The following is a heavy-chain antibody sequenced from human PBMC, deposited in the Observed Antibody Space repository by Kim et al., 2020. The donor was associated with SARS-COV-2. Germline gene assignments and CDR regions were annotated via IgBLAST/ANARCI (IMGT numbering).Heavy chain of an antibody. CDR1: GFTFDDYA. CDR3: TKDRGMTVAARRGMDV. Sequence: GGSLRLSCAASGFTFDDYAMHWVRQAPGKGLEWVSGIAWNSNSVGYGDSVKGRFTISRDNAKNSLYLQMSNLRAEDTAIYYCTKDRGMTVAARRGMDVGGQGTAFPV. D-gene: IGHD6-6*01. V-gene: IGHV3-9*01. J-gene: IGHJ6*02. CDR2: IAWNSNSV.